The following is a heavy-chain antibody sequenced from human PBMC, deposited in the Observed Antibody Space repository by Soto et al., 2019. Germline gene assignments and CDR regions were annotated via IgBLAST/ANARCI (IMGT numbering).Heavy chain of an antibody. CDR1: GGSFSGYY. D-gene: IGHD3-9*01. Sequence: QVQLQQWGAGLLKPSETLSLTCAVYGGSFSGYYWSWIRQPPGKGLEWIGEINHSGSTNYNPSLKSRVTISVDTSKNQFSLKLSSVTAADTAVYYCARALEGTSITIFPWGQGTLVTVSS. J-gene: IGHJ5*02. CDR3: ARALEGTSITIFP. V-gene: IGHV4-34*01. CDR2: INHSGST.